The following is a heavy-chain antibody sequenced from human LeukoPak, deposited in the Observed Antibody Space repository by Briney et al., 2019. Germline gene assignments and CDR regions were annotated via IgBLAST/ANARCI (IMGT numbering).Heavy chain of an antibody. J-gene: IGHJ4*02. CDR3: ARGRVGYCSSTSCYYFDY. D-gene: IGHD2-2*01. Sequence: GASVKVSCKASGYTFTSYDINWVRQATGQGLEWMGWMNPNSGNTGYAQKFQGRVTMTRNTSISTAYMELSSLRSEDTAVYYCARGRVGYCSSTSCYYFDYWGQGTLVTVSS. CDR2: MNPNSGNT. V-gene: IGHV1-8*01. CDR1: GYTFTSYD.